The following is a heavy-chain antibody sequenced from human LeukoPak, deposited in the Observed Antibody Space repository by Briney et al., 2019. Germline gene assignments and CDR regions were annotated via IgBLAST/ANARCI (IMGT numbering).Heavy chain of an antibody. V-gene: IGHV6-1*01. J-gene: IGHJ3*01. Sequence: SRTLSLTSAISRDSVSNNNGAWNWVRQSPSRGLEWLGRRYYRSQWYNDYARSVMSRISVDPDTSKNQFCLHLSSVAPDDTAVYYCAGGYAFDVWGQGTMVTVSS. CDR1: RDSVSNNNGA. CDR3: AGGYAFDV. CDR2: RYYRSQWYN.